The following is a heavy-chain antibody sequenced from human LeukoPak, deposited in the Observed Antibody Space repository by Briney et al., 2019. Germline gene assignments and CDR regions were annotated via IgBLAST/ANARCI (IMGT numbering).Heavy chain of an antibody. CDR3: ARVQGYTSAWYGD. CDR2: IYISGSN. Sequence: PSQTLSLTCTVSGGSISDGGYFWNWIRQPAGKGLEWIGRIYISGSNKNNPSLRSRVVISTDTSRIQFSLKLNSVTDAGTAVYYWARVQGYTSAWYGDWGQGILVTVSS. CDR1: GGSISDGGYF. J-gene: IGHJ4*02. V-gene: IGHV4-61*02. D-gene: IGHD6-19*01.